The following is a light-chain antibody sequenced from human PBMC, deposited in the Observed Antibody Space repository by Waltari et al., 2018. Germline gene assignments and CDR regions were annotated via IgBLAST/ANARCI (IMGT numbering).Light chain of an antibody. CDR3: GTWDSSLSGAV. CDR1: HSNIGNNY. Sequence: QSVLTQPPSVSAAPGQRVTISCSGGHSNIGNNYVSWYRQFPGTAPKLLIYDDSGRPPGVPGRFSGSKSGTSATLDITGLQAGDEADYYCGTWDSSLSGAVFGGGTHLTVL. J-gene: IGLJ7*01. V-gene: IGLV1-51*01. CDR2: DDS.